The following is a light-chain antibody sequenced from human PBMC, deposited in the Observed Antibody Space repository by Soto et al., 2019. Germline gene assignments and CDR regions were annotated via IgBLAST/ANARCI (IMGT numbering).Light chain of an antibody. J-gene: IGKJ1*01. CDR3: QQRSNWPGT. CDR2: DAS. Sequence: ELVLTQSPATQSLSPGERATLSCRATQSVRSSLAWYLQQPGQAPRLLIYDASKRATGIPARFSGSGSGTDFTLTISSLEPKDFAVYYCQQRSNWPGTFGQGTKVDIK. CDR1: QSVRSS. V-gene: IGKV3-11*01.